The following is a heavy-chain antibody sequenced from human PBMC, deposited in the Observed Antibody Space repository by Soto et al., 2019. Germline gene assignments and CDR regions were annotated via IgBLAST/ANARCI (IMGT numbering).Heavy chain of an antibody. D-gene: IGHD3-10*01. CDR2: ISSSSSYI. CDR1: GFTFSSYS. CDR3: ARDRNYGSGSYYDAFDI. J-gene: IGHJ3*02. V-gene: IGHV3-21*01. Sequence: GGSLRLSCAASGFTFSSYSMNWVRQATGKGLEWVSSISSSSSYIYYADSVKGRFTISRGNAKNSLYLQMNSLRAEDTAVYYCARDRNYGSGSYYDAFDIWGQGTMVTVSS.